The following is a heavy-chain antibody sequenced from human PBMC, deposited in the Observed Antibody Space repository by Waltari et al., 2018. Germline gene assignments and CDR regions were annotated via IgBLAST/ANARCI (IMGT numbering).Heavy chain of an antibody. Sequence: EVQLLESGGGLVQPGGSLRLSCAASGFTFNNCVMYWSRQAPGKGLEWVSSTSGYGGDTYYADSVKGRFTISRDNSKNTLYLQLNSLRAEDTAVYYCATNWNGVHWGQGTLVTV. CDR1: GFTFNNCV. V-gene: IGHV3-23*01. CDR2: TSGYGGDT. D-gene: IGHD1-1*01. CDR3: ATNWNGVH. J-gene: IGHJ4*02.